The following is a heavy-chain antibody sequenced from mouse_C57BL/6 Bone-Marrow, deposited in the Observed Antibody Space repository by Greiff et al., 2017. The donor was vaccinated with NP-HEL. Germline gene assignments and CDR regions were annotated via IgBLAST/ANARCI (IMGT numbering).Heavy chain of an antibody. Sequence: DVKLVESGGGLVQPGGSLKLSCAASGFTFSDYYMYWVRQTPEKRLEWVAYISNGGGSTYYPDTVKGRFTISRDNAKNTLYLQMSRLKSEDTAMDYCARAYYSNYFDYWGQGTTLTVSS. V-gene: IGHV5-12*01. CDR2: ISNGGGST. CDR1: GFTFSDYY. CDR3: ARAYYSNYFDY. D-gene: IGHD2-5*01. J-gene: IGHJ2*01.